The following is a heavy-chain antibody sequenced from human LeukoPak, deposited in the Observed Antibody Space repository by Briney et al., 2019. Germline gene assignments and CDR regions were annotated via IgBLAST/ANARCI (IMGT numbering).Heavy chain of an antibody. Sequence: GGSLRLSCAASGFTFSSSAMSWVRQAPGKGLEWVSTISDNGGSTYYADSVKGRFTISRDNSKNTLYLQMNNLRAEDTAIYYCAKTIVIPIALGVFDYWGQGTLVTVSS. CDR2: ISDNGGST. V-gene: IGHV3-23*01. D-gene: IGHD3-16*02. CDR1: GFTFSSSA. J-gene: IGHJ4*02. CDR3: AKTIVIPIALGVFDY.